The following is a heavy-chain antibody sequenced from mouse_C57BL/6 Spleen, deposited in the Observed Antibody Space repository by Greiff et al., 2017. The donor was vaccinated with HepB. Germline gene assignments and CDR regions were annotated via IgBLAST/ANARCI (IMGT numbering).Heavy chain of an antibody. Sequence: QVQLQQSGAELVKPGASVKISCKASGYAFSSYWMNWVKQRPGKGLEWIGQIYPGDGDTNYNGKFKGKATLTADKSSSTAYMQLSSLTSEDSAVYFCARNGNSPWYFDVWGTGPTVTVSS. CDR2: IYPGDGDT. J-gene: IGHJ1*03. D-gene: IGHD2-1*01. CDR3: ARNGNSPWYFDV. CDR1: GYAFSSYW. V-gene: IGHV1-80*01.